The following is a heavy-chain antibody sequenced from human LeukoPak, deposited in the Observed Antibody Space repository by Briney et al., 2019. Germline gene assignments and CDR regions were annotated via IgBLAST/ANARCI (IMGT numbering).Heavy chain of an antibody. CDR3: AKAGSIRFDY. Sequence: GGSLRLSCEASGFTFSIYEVNWVRQAPGKGLEWVSGISGRDGSTYYADSVKGRFTISRDNSKNTLYLQMNSLRAEDTAVYYCAKAGSIRFDYWGQGTLVTVSS. CDR2: ISGRDGST. V-gene: IGHV3-23*01. D-gene: IGHD1-26*01. CDR1: GFTFSIYE. J-gene: IGHJ4*02.